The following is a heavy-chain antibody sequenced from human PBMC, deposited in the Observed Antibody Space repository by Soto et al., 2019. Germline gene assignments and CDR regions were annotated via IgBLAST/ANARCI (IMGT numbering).Heavy chain of an antibody. V-gene: IGHV3-21*01. CDR1: GFTFSGHT. J-gene: IGHJ4*02. CDR2: VSSSSSYI. Sequence: EVQQVESVGGLVKPGGSLRLSCAASGFTFSGHTINWVRQAPGKGLEWVSSVSSSSSYIYYADSVKGRFTVSRDNAEKSLYLQMNSLRAEDTAIYYCARCMGFDGSGYAFFESWGQGTRVTVSS. CDR3: ARCMGFDGSGYAFFES. D-gene: IGHD3-10*01.